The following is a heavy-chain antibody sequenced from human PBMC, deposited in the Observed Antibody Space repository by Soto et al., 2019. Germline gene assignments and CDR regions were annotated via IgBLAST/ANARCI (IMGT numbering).Heavy chain of an antibody. CDR2: INLNSGGT. D-gene: IGHD5-18*01. V-gene: IGHV1-2*02. CDR1: GYSFTGYF. J-gene: IGHJ6*02. CDR3: ARGGEPAMVYHGMDV. Sequence: ASVKVSCKASGYSFTGYFTQWVRQAPGQGLEWMGWINLNSGGTNYAQKFQGRVTMTRDTSISTAYMELSRLRSDDTAVYYCARGGEPAMVYHGMDVCGQGPTVTVYS.